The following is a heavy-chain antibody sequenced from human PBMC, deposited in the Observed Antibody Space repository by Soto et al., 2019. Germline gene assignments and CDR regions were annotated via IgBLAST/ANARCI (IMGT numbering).Heavy chain of an antibody. Sequence: SLTLSCAASGFTFSNYAVSWVRQAPGKGLVWVSRINSDGSSTSYADSVKGRFTISRDNAKNSLYLQMNSLRAEDTAVYCCARDGGTVYDAFDIWGQGTMVTVSS. V-gene: IGHV3-74*01. CDR2: INSDGSST. J-gene: IGHJ3*02. CDR1: GFTFSNYA. CDR3: ARDGGTVYDAFDI. D-gene: IGHD3-16*01.